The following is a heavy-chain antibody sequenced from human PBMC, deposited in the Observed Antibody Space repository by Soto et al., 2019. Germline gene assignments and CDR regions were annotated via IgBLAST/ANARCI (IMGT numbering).Heavy chain of an antibody. J-gene: IGHJ6*02. Sequence: ASVKVSCTASGYTFTNYAMHWVRQAPGQRLEWMGWINADNGNTKYSQKFQGRVTITRDTSASIVYMELSSLTSEDTAVYYCARGSFPSGSQFHYGMDVWGQGTTVTVSS. V-gene: IGHV1-3*01. D-gene: IGHD1-26*01. CDR2: INADNGNT. CDR1: GYTFTNYA. CDR3: ARGSFPSGSQFHYGMDV.